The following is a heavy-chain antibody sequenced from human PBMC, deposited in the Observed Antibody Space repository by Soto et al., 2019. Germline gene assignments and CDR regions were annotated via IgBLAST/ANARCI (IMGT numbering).Heavy chain of an antibody. CDR1: GGSISSGGYY. CDR2: IYYSGST. CDR3: AREGPLGYCSGGSCQRRGNWFDP. D-gene: IGHD2-15*01. J-gene: IGHJ5*02. V-gene: IGHV4-31*03. Sequence: SETLSLTCTVSGGSISSGGYYWSWIRQHPGKGLEWIGYIYYSGSTYYNPSLKSRVTISVDTSKNQFSLELSSVTAADTAVYYCAREGPLGYCSGGSCQRRGNWFDPWGQGTLVTVSS.